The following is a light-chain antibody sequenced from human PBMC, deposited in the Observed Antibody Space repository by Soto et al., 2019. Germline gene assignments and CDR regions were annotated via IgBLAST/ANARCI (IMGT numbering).Light chain of an antibody. J-gene: IGLJ1*01. CDR3: CSYAGSNYYV. V-gene: IGLV2-23*01. Sequence: QSVPDQPSPGSGAPGQSNHIPCTGTNKVVGSYNLVSWYQHHPGKAPKLMIFEGSKRPSGVSNRFSGSKSGNTASLTISGLQAEDEADFYCCSYAGSNYYVFGTGTQLTVL. CDR2: EGS. CDR1: NKVVGSYNL.